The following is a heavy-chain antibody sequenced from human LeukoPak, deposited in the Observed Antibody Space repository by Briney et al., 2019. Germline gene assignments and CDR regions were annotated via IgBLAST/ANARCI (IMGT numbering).Heavy chain of an antibody. CDR3: ARWGGSYGLNWFDL. D-gene: IGHD1-26*01. Sequence: SETLSLTCTVSGGSISSYYWSWIRQPPGKGLEWIGYIYYSGSTNYNPSLKSRVTISVDTSKNQFSLKLSSVTAADTAVYYCARWGGSYGLNWFDLWGQGTLVTVSS. J-gene: IGHJ5*02. V-gene: IGHV4-59*08. CDR1: GGSISSYY. CDR2: IYYSGST.